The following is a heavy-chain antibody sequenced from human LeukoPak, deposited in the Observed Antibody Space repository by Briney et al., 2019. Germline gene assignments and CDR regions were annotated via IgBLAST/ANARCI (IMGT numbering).Heavy chain of an antibody. CDR3: TYYDSSGSRDY. CDR2: IRSEANSYET. V-gene: IGHV3-73*01. Sequence: GGSLRLSCAASGFTFSGSTMDWVRQAPGKGLEWVCRIRSEANSYETAYAAWVKGRFTISKDDSKNTAYLQMNSLKTEDTAMYDCTYYDSSGSRDYWGQGTLVTVSS. D-gene: IGHD3-22*01. CDR1: GFTFSGST. J-gene: IGHJ4*02.